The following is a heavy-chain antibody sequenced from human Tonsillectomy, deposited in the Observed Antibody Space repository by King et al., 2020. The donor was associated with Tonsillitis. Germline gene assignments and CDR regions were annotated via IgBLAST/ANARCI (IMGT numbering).Heavy chain of an antibody. CDR1: GGTFSIYA. J-gene: IGHJ3*02. D-gene: IGHD3-22*01. CDR3: AREIYDSSGYYSLSAFDI. CDR2: IIPIFGSG. Sequence: VQLVESGAEVKKPGSSVKVSCKASGGTFSIYAITWVRQAPGQGLEWRGGIIPIFGSGNYARMFQGRVTITADESTSTAYMELGSLISEDTAVDYCAREIYDSSGYYSLSAFDIWGQGTMVAVSS. V-gene: IGHV1-69*01.